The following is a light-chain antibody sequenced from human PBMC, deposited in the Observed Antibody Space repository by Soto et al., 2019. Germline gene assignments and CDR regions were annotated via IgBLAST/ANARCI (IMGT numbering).Light chain of an antibody. J-gene: IGKJ2*01. V-gene: IGKV3-20*01. CDR2: GVF. Sequence: ETVLTQSPGTVSLSPGERATLSCMTSQSVNNDYLAWYQQKPGQAPRLLIYGVFNRATGIPGRFSGSGSGTDFTLTISGLEPEDSAVYYCQHYDGSTRTFGQGTKLEIK. CDR3: QHYDGSTRT. CDR1: QSVNNDY.